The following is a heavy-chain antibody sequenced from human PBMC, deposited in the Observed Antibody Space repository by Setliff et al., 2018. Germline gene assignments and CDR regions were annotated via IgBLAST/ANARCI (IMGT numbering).Heavy chain of an antibody. CDR1: GGSISSSNW. V-gene: IGHV4-4*02. Sequence: SETLSLTCAVSGGSISSSNWWSWVRQPPGKGLEWIGSIYHSGSTYYNPSLKSRVTISVDTSKNQFSLKVSSVTAADTAVYYCARILGSVWFGDRDTFDTWGQGTMVTVSS. CDR2: IYHSGST. D-gene: IGHD3-10*01. J-gene: IGHJ3*02. CDR3: ARILGSVWFGDRDTFDT.